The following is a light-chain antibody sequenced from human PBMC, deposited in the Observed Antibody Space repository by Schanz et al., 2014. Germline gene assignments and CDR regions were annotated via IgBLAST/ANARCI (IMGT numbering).Light chain of an antibody. J-gene: IGKJ3*01. CDR2: GAS. CDR3: QQYNNWPLT. CDR1: QSVSSY. Sequence: ETVMTQSPATLSVSPGERATLSCRASQSVSSYLAWYQQKPGQAPRLLIYGASTRATGIPDRFSGSGSGTDFTLTISRLEPEDFAVYYCQQYNNWPLTFGPGTKVDVK. V-gene: IGKV3D-15*01.